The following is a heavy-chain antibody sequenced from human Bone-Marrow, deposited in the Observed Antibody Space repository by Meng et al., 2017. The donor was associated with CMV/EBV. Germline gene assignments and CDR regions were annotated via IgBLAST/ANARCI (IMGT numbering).Heavy chain of an antibody. CDR2: IIPILGIA. CDR3: ARGNAPYGDYLLCGMDV. V-gene: IGHV1-69*10. Sequence: SVKVSCKASGGTFSSYAISWVRQAPGQGLEWMGGIIPILGIANYAQKFQGRVTITTDESTSTAHMELSSLRSEDTAVYYCARGNAPYGDYLLCGMDVWGQGTTVTVSS. D-gene: IGHD4-17*01. J-gene: IGHJ6*02. CDR1: GGTFSSYA.